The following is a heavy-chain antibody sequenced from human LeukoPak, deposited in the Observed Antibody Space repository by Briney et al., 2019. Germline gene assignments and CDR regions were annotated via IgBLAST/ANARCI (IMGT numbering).Heavy chain of an antibody. CDR3: AREPAGLFFDANGYLDL. V-gene: IGHV3-48*03. D-gene: IGHD3/OR15-3a*01. J-gene: IGHJ4*02. CDR2: MSSESTAI. Sequence: GGSLRLSCSASGSSLRKYEMNWVRQAPGKGLEWISYMSSESTAIYYSDSVEGRFTMSRDNAKNSVHLQMTSLRADDTALYFCAREPAGLFFDANGYLDLWGQGVLVTVSS. CDR1: GSSLRKYE.